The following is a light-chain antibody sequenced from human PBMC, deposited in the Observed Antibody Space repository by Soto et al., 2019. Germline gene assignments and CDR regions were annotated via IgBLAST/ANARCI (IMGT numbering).Light chain of an antibody. V-gene: IGLV1-51*01. Sequence: QTVVSQPPSLSAAPGQTVTISCSGSWSIGRNYVSWYQQFPGAAPKLLIFDSYQRPSGIPERFSASKSGTSATLDISGLRTGDEADYYCGVWDSNLQLYLFGSGTKLTVL. J-gene: IGLJ1*01. CDR1: WSIGRNY. CDR3: GVWDSNLQLYL. CDR2: DSY.